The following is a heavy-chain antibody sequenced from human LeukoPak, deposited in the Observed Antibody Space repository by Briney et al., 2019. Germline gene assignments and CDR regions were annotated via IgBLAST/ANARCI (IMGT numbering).Heavy chain of an antibody. CDR3: ARDETYYGSGSYYDY. V-gene: IGHV3-21*01. Sequence: PGGSLRLSCAASGFTFSSYSMNWVRQAPGKGLEWVSSISSSSYIYYADSVKGRFTISRDNAKNSPYLQMNSLRAEDTAVYYCARDETYYGSGSYYDYWGQGTLVTVSS. D-gene: IGHD3-10*01. CDR2: ISSSSYI. CDR1: GFTFSSYS. J-gene: IGHJ4*02.